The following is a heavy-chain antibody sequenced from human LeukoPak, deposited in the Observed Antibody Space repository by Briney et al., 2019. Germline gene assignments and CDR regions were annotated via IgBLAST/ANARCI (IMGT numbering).Heavy chain of an antibody. Sequence: PGGSLRLSCAASGFTFSSYWMHWVRQAPGKGLVWVSRINSDGSNTRYADSVKGRFTISRDNAKNTLYLQMNSLRAEDTAVYYCARGGPHGSYFDYWGQGTLVTVSS. CDR3: ARGGPHGSYFDY. CDR2: INSDGSNT. J-gene: IGHJ4*02. CDR1: GFTFSSYW. D-gene: IGHD5-24*01. V-gene: IGHV3-74*01.